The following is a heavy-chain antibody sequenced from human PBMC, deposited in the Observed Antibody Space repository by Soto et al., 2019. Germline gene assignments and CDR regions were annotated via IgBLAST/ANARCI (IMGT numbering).Heavy chain of an antibody. Sequence: QVQLQESGPGLVKPSGTLSLTCAVSSGSISSSNWWSWVRQPPGKGLEWIGEIYHSGSTNYNPSLKSRVTISVDKSKNQFSLKLSSVTAADTAVYYCAKASIGYCSSTSCYFMDVWGKGTTVTVSS. CDR3: AKASIGYCSSTSCYFMDV. CDR1: SGSISSSNW. J-gene: IGHJ6*04. D-gene: IGHD2-2*01. CDR2: IYHSGST. V-gene: IGHV4-4*02.